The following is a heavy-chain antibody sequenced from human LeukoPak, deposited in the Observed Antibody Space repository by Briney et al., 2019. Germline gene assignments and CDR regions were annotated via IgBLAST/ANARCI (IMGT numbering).Heavy chain of an antibody. CDR1: GGSISSGGYY. CDR3: ARHRGYSAHWYFDL. V-gene: IGHV4-31*01. J-gene: IGHJ2*01. CDR2: IYYSGST. D-gene: IGHD4-4*01. Sequence: SETLSLTCTVSGGSISSGGYYWSWLRQQPGKGLEWIGYIYYSGSTYYDPCLKSQFTISVNRSKNHFSLKLSSVTAADTAMYYCARHRGYSAHWYFDLWGRGTLVTVSS.